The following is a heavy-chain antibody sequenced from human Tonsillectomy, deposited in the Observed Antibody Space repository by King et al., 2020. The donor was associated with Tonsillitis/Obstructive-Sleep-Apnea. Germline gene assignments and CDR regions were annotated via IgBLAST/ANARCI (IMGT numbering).Heavy chain of an antibody. CDR1: GGSISSSSYY. D-gene: IGHD2-2*02. CDR3: ASGGHCITTSCYTTNWFDP. CDR2: IYYSGST. Sequence: QLQESGPGLVKPSETLSLTCTVSGGSISSSSYYWGWIRQPPGKGLEWIGNIYYSGSTYYNPSLKSRVTISVETSKNQFSLKLSSVTAADTAVYYCASGGHCITTSCYTTNWFDPWGQGTLVTVSS. J-gene: IGHJ5*02. V-gene: IGHV4-39*01.